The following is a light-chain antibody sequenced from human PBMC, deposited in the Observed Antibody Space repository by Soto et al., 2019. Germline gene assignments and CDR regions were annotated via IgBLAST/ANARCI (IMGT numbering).Light chain of an antibody. Sequence: QSVLTQPASVSGSPGQSITISCTGTSSDVGGYTYVSWYQQHPGRAPKLMIYEVSNRPSGVSNRFSGSKSGNTASLTISGLQAEDEADYYCSSYTTRNTVLFGGGTQLT. V-gene: IGLV2-14*01. CDR3: SSYTTRNTVL. CDR2: EVS. J-gene: IGLJ2*01. CDR1: SSDVGGYTY.